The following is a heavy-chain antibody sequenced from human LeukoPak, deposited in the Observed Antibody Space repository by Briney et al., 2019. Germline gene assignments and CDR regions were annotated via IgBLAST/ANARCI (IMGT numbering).Heavy chain of an antibody. D-gene: IGHD6-13*01. Sequence: GGSLRLSCVGSGFTFSTYWMSWVRQAPGKGLEWVADIMQDGSEKNYVDSVKGRFTISRDNARNSLYLQMSSLGAEDTAVYYCAREVYSSSRPADAFDVWGQGTTVTVSS. CDR2: IMQDGSEK. CDR1: GFTFSTYW. J-gene: IGHJ3*01. CDR3: AREVYSSSRPADAFDV. V-gene: IGHV3-7*01.